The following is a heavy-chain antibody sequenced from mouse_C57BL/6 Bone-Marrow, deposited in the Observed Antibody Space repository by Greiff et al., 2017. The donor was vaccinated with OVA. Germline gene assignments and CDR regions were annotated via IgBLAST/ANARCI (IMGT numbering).Heavy chain of an antibody. Sequence: QVQLQQPGAALVRPGTSVKLSCKASGYTFTSYWMHWVKQRPGQGLEWIGVIDPSDSYTNYNQKFKGKATLTVDTSSSTAYMQLSSLTSEDSAVYYCARGGIYYGSSYCAMDYWGQGTSVTVSS. CDR1: GYTFTSYW. CDR3: ARGGIYYGSSYCAMDY. V-gene: IGHV1-59*01. J-gene: IGHJ4*01. D-gene: IGHD1-1*01. CDR2: IDPSDSYT.